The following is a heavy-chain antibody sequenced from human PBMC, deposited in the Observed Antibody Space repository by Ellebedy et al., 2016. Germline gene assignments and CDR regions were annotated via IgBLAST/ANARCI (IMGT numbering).Heavy chain of an antibody. D-gene: IGHD4-17*01. CDR3: AKDGATVTSSWFDP. J-gene: IGHJ5*02. CDR2: ISWNSGSI. CDR1: GFTFHDYA. Sequence: GGSLRLXXAASGFTFHDYAMHWVRQAPGKGLEWVSGISWNSGSIAYADSVKGRFTISRDNAKNSLYLQMNSLRDEDTALYYCAKDGATVTSSWFDPWGQGTLITVSS. V-gene: IGHV3-9*01.